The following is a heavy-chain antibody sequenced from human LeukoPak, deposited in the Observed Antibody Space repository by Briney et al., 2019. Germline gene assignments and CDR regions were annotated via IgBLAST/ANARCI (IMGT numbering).Heavy chain of an antibody. D-gene: IGHD6-13*01. V-gene: IGHV3-15*01. Sequence: PGGSLRLSCAASGFTFSNAWMSWVRQAPGKGLEWVGRIKSKTDGGTTDYAAPVKGRFTISRDDSKNTLYLQMNSLKTEDTAVHYCTTDTSSGYSSSWYGIDWFDPWGQGTLVTVSS. CDR2: IKSKTDGGTT. CDR1: GFTFSNAW. J-gene: IGHJ5*02. CDR3: TTDTSSGYSSSWYGIDWFDP.